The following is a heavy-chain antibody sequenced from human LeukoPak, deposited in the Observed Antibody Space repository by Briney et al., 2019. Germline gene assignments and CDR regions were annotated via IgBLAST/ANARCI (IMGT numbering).Heavy chain of an antibody. J-gene: IGHJ5*02. Sequence: GESLKISCKGSGYSFTSYWIGWVRQAPGKGLEWVSAISGSGGSTYYADSVKGLFTISRDNSKNTLYLQMNSLRAEDTAVYYCAKRIRVNWFDPWGQGTLVTVSS. CDR1: GYSFTSYW. V-gene: IGHV3-23*01. CDR3: AKRIRVNWFDP. CDR2: ISGSGGST.